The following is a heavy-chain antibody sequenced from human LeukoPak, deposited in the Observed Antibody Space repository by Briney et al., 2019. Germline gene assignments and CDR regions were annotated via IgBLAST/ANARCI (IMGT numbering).Heavy chain of an antibody. CDR2: ISGSGGTT. CDR3: AKAGYFDY. V-gene: IGHV3-23*01. CDR1: GFTFSSYT. Sequence: GGSLRLSCAASGFTFSSYTMSWVRQAPGKGLEWVSAISGSGGTTYYADSVKGRFTISRHNSKNTLFLQMNSLRAEDTAVYYCAKAGYFDYWGQGTLVTVSS. J-gene: IGHJ4*02.